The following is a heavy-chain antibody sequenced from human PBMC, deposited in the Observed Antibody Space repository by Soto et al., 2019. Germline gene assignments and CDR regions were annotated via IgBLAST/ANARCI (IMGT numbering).Heavy chain of an antibody. D-gene: IGHD3-16*01. CDR2: ISNSGRIT. V-gene: IGHV3-11*01. J-gene: IGHJ4*02. CDR3: ARDHGGGGLALEF. CDR1: GFTFSDYY. Sequence: QVHLEGSGGGLVKSGGSLRLSCTASGFTFSDYYMSWIRQAPGKGLEWVSDISNSGRITHHADSMEGRFTISRDNAKNSLYLQMNSLRPEDSAIYYCARDHGGGGLALEFWGQGTLVSVSS.